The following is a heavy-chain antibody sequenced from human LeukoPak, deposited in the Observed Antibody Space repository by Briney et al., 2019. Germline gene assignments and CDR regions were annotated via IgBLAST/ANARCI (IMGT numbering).Heavy chain of an antibody. J-gene: IGHJ4*02. CDR2: ISGSGGST. CDR1: GFTFSSYA. D-gene: IGHD4-17*01. CDR3: AKERAPRVTTGGFDY. V-gene: IGHV3-23*01. Sequence: GGSLRLSCAASGFTFSSYAMSWVRQAPGKGLEWVSVISGSGGSTYYADSVKGRFTTSRDNSKNTLYLQMSSLRAEDTAVYYCAKERAPRVTTGGFDYWGQGTLVTVSS.